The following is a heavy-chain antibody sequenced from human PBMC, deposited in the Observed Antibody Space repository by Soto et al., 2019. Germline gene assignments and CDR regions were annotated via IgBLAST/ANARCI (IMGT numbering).Heavy chain of an antibody. Sequence: SETLSLTCAVYGGSFSGYYWTWIRQPPGKGLEWIGEINHSGSTNYKPSLRSRVTISVDTSKNQLSLKVNSVTAADTAVYYCARGRTLITGTSLDYWGQGTLVTSPQ. J-gene: IGHJ4*02. D-gene: IGHD1-20*01. CDR1: GGSFSGYY. V-gene: IGHV4-34*01. CDR3: ARGRTLITGTSLDY. CDR2: INHSGST.